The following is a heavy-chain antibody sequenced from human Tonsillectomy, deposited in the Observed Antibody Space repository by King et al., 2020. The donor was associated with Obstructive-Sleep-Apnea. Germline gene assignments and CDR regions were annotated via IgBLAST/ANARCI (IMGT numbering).Heavy chain of an antibody. D-gene: IGHD3-22*01. V-gene: IGHV3-30-3*01. CDR3: ARVPYYYDSSGYDY. J-gene: IGHJ4*02. Sequence: QLVESGGGVGQPGRSLRLSCAASGFTFSNYTMHWVRQAPGKGLEWVAGMSYDGNNKYYANSVKDRFTNSRDNSENTLYLQMNSLRAEDTAVYYCARVPYYYDSSGYDYWGQGTLVTVSS. CDR1: GFTFSNYT. CDR2: MSYDGNNK.